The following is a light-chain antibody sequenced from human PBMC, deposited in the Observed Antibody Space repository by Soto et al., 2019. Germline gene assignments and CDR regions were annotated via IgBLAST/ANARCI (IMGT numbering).Light chain of an antibody. CDR3: QSYDSSLSGYV. Sequence: QSVLTQPPSVSGAPGQRVTISCTGSSSNIGAGYDVHWYQQLPGTAPKLLIYGNSHRPSGVPDPFSGSKSGTSASLAITGLQAEDEADYYCQSYDSSLSGYVFGTGTKLTVL. V-gene: IGLV1-40*01. CDR2: GNS. CDR1: SSNIGAGYD. J-gene: IGLJ1*01.